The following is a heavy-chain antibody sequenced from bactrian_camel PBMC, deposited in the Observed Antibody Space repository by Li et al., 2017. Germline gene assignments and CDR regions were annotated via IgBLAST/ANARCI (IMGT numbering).Heavy chain of an antibody. Sequence: VQLVEAGGGLVQPGGSLRLSCAASGFTFSSFAMSWVRQAPGKGLEWVSTIDGGGGYTYYADSVKGRFTISRDNAKNTVYLQLNSLKTEDMAMYYCAKWTSEGPFAYWGQGTQVTVS. J-gene: IGHJ6*01. CDR1: GFTFSSFA. V-gene: IGHV3S40*01. CDR3: AKWTSEGPFAY. CDR2: IDGGGGYT.